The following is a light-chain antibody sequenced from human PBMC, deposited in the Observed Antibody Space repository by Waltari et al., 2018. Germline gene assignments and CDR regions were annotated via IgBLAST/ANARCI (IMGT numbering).Light chain of an antibody. J-gene: IGLJ2*01. V-gene: IGLV3-1*01. Sequence: SYELSQPPSMSVSPGQTASITCSGAKLGDKYASWYHQKPGQSPVLVIFQDNKRPSGIPERFSGSNSGNTATLTISGTQAMDEADYYCQAWDSNTLVFGGGTKLTVL. CDR1: KLGDKY. CDR3: QAWDSNTLV. CDR2: QDN.